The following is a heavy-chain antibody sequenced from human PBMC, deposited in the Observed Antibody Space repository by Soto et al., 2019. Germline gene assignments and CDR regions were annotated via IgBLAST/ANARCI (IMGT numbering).Heavy chain of an antibody. V-gene: IGHV4-59*01. CDR1: GGYMTSYY. CDR2: IYYTGST. D-gene: IGHD2-21*02. Sequence: QLQLQESGPGLVKPSETLSLTCTVSGGYMTSYYWSWIRQPPGKGLEWIGYIYYTGSTNYNPSLHSRVTISVDTSKNQFSLKLSSVTAADTAVYYCARVLHRGDSKPYCFDYWGQGTLVTVSP. J-gene: IGHJ4*02. CDR3: ARVLHRGDSKPYCFDY.